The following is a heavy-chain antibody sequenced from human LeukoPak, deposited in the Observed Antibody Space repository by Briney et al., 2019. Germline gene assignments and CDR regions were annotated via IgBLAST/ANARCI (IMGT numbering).Heavy chain of an antibody. Sequence: GGSLRLSCAASGFTFTSYWMHWVRQAPGKGRVWVSRINSVGSSTSYADSDKGRFTISRDNAKNTLYLQMSSVRAEDTAVYCCARSWLGGISEFWGQGTLVTVSS. J-gene: IGHJ4*02. D-gene: IGHD2-15*01. V-gene: IGHV3-74*01. CDR1: GFTFTSYW. CDR3: ARSWLGGISEF. CDR2: INSVGSST.